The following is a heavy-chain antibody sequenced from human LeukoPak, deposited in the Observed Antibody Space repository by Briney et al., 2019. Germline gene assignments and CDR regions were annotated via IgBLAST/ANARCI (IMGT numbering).Heavy chain of an antibody. D-gene: IGHD5-18*01. CDR1: GGSFSGYY. J-gene: IGHJ5*02. CDR2: INHSGST. CDR3: ARGLGKQRYNWFEP. Sequence: SGTLSLTCAVYGGSFSGYYWSWIRQPPGKGLEWIGEINHSGSTNYNPSLESRVTISVGTPKHQFSLKLSSVTAADTAVYYCARGLGKQRYNWFEPWGEGTLVSVSS. V-gene: IGHV4-34*01.